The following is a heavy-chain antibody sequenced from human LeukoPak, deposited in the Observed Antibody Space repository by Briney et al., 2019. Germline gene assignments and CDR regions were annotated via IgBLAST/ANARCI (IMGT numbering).Heavy chain of an antibody. Sequence: PGGSLRLSCAASGFTFSSYSMNWVRQAPGKGLEWVSSISSSSSYIYYADSVKGRFTISRDNAKNSLYLQMNSLRAEDTAVYYCARDGRRYYYDSSAQDAFDIWGQGTMVTVSS. D-gene: IGHD3-22*01. J-gene: IGHJ3*02. CDR1: GFTFSSYS. CDR3: ARDGRRYYYDSSAQDAFDI. CDR2: ISSSSSYI. V-gene: IGHV3-21*01.